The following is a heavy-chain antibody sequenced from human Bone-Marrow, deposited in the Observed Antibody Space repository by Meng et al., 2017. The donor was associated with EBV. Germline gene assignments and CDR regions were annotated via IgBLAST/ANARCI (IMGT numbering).Heavy chain of an antibody. V-gene: IGHV4-34*01. CDR2: INHSGST. CDR1: GESFSGYY. D-gene: IGHD1-26*01. Sequence: QLQIQQWGAGLLKPSHPLALTCAVYGESFSGYYWNWIRQPPGKGLEWIGEINHSGSTNYNPSLKSRVTISVDTSKNQFSLKLSSVTAADTAVYYCARGSLGWELPRPFDYWGQGTLVTVSS. CDR3: ARGSLGWELPRPFDY. J-gene: IGHJ4*02.